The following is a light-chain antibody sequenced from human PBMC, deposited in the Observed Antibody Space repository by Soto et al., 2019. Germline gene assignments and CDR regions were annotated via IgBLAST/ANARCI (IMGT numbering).Light chain of an antibody. CDR1: SSDVGGYHF. CDR2: EVS. V-gene: IGLV2-8*01. Sequence: QSALTQPPSASGSPGQSVTISCTGTSSDVGGYHFVSWYQQHPGKAPKLMIYEVSQRPSGVPDRFSGSKSDNTASLTVSGLQAEDEADYYCSSYAGSNSRYVFGTGTKLTVL. CDR3: SSYAGSNSRYV. J-gene: IGLJ1*01.